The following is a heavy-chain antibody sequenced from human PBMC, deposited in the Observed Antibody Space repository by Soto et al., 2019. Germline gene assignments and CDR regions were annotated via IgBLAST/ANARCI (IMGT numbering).Heavy chain of an antibody. J-gene: IGHJ4*02. V-gene: IGHV1-69*01. D-gene: IGHD1-26*01. CDR1: GGTFSSYS. CDR3: ARDGGRHSGGIDY. Sequence: QVQLVQSGAEVKKPGSSVKVSCKASGGTFSSYSINWVRQAPGQGLEWMGEIIPIFGTANYAQKFQGRVTINADESTSTAYMELSSLRSEDTAVYYCARDGGRHSGGIDYWGPGTLVTVSS. CDR2: IIPIFGTA.